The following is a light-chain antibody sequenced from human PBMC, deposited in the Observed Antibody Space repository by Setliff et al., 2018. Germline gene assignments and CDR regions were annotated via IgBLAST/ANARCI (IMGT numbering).Light chain of an antibody. CDR3: CSYTGRSYV. J-gene: IGLJ1*01. CDR2: EVN. CDR1: SSDVGRYSL. Sequence: QSALTQPASVSGSPGQSITISCTGTSSDVGRYSLISWYQQRPGKAPKLIIYEVNKRPTCVFNRFSGSKSGNTASLTVSGLQAEDEADYYCCSYTGRSYVFGRATKVTVL. V-gene: IGLV2-23*02.